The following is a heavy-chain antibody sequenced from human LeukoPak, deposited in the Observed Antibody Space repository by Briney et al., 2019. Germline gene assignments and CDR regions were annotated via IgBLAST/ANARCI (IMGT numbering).Heavy chain of an antibody. D-gene: IGHD6-13*01. CDR1: GFTFSSYA. V-gene: IGHV3-23*01. CDR2: ISGSGGST. Sequence: PGGSLSLSCAASGFTFSSYAMSWVRQAPGKGLEWVSAISGSGGSTYYADSVKGRFTISRDNSKNTLYLQMNSLRAEDTAVYYCATHRHSSSWYAEPDLVNWGQGTLVTVSS. CDR3: ATHRHSSSWYAEPDLVN. J-gene: IGHJ4*02.